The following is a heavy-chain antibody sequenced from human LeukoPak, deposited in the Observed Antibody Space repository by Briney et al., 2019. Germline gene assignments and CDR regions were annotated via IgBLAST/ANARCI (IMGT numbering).Heavy chain of an antibody. V-gene: IGHV4-61*02. Sequence: SETLSLTCTVSGGSISSGSYYWSWIRQPAGKGLEWSGRIYTSGSTNYNPSLKSRVTISVDTSKNQFSLKLSSVTAADTAVYYCAREQMYYYDSSGYLIDYWGQGTLVTVSS. J-gene: IGHJ4*02. CDR1: GGSISSGSYY. D-gene: IGHD3-22*01. CDR3: AREQMYYYDSSGYLIDY. CDR2: IYTSGST.